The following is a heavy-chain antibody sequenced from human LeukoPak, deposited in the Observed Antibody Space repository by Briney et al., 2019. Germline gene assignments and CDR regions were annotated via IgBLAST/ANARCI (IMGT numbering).Heavy chain of an antibody. D-gene: IGHD3-22*01. CDR3: AKESITMIVVVTSFDY. V-gene: IGHV3-23*01. CDR2: ISGSGGST. J-gene: IGHJ4*02. Sequence: GGSLRLSCAASGFTFSSYAMSWVRLAPGKGLEWVSAISGSGGSTYYADSVKGRFTISRDNSKNTLYLQMNSLRAEDTGVYYCAKESITMIVVVTSFDYWGQGTLVTVSS. CDR1: GFTFSSYA.